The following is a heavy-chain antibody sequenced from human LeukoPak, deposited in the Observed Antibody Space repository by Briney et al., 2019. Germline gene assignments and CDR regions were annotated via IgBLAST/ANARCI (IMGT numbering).Heavy chain of an antibody. CDR3: ARGPYSYDSSGAFDI. V-gene: IGHV4-34*01. D-gene: IGHD3-22*01. CDR2: VNHSGST. Sequence: SETLSLTCAVYGGSFSGYDWSWIRQPPGKGLEWIGEVNHSGSTKYNPSLKSRVTISVETSKNQFSLKLSSVTAADTAVYYCARGPYSYDSSGAFDIWGQGTMVTVSS. J-gene: IGHJ3*02. CDR1: GGSFSGYD.